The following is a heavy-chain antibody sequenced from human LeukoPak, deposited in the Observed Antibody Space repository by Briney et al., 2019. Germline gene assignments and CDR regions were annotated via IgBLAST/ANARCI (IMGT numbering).Heavy chain of an antibody. V-gene: IGHV4-59*08. CDR1: GGSISSYY. D-gene: IGHD4-17*01. J-gene: IGHJ2*01. Sequence: PSETLSLTCTVSGGSISSYYWSWIRQPPGKGLEWIGYIYYSGSTNYNPSLKSRVTISVDTSKNQFSLKLSSVTAADTAVYYCASAYGDYVGFDLWGRGTLVTVSS. CDR3: ASAYGDYVGFDL. CDR2: IYYSGST.